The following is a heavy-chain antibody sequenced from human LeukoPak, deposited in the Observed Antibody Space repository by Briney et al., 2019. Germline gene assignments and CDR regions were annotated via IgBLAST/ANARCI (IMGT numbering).Heavy chain of an antibody. CDR3: ARSPTGYGVNSGGY. D-gene: IGHD4/OR15-4a*01. Sequence: GGSLRLSCAASGFTVSNNYMTWVRQAPGKGLEWVSVIHSGGNTYYADAVKGRFTISRDNSKNTLYLQMNSLRVEDRAIYYFARSPTGYGVNSGGYWGQGTLVTVSS. CDR1: GFTVSNNY. J-gene: IGHJ4*02. V-gene: IGHV3-53*01. CDR2: IHSGGNT.